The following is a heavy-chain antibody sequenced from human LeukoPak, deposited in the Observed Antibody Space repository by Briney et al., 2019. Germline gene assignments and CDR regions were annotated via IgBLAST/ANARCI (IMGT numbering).Heavy chain of an antibody. Sequence: ASVKVSCKASGYTFTGYYMHWVRQAPGQGLEWMGWINPNSGGTNYAQKFQGRVTMTRDTSISTAYMELSRLRSDDTAVYYCARAYCSSTSCRPDYGMDVWGQGTMVTVSS. J-gene: IGHJ6*02. CDR1: GYTFTGYY. CDR2: INPNSGGT. V-gene: IGHV1-2*02. D-gene: IGHD2-2*01. CDR3: ARAYCSSTSCRPDYGMDV.